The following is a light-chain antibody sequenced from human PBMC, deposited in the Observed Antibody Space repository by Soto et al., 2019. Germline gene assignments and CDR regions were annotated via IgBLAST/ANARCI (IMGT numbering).Light chain of an antibody. Sequence: QPVLTQSSSASASLESSVKLTCTLSSGHSSYIIAWHQQQPGKAPRYLMKLERSGNYNKGSGVPDRFSGSSSGADRYLTISNLQSEDEADYYCETWDSNTRVFGGGTKVTVL. V-gene: IGLV4-60*03. J-gene: IGLJ3*02. CDR2: LERSGNY. CDR1: SGHSSYI. CDR3: ETWDSNTRV.